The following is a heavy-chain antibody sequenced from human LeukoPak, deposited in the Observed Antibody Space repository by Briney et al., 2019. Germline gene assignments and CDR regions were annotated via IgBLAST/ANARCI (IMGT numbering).Heavy chain of an antibody. CDR3: ARDQEGFDY. Sequence: ASVKVSCKASGYTFTSYDINWVRQAPGQGLEWVGMIYPRDGSTSYAQKFQGRVTVTRDTSTSTVHMELSGLRSEDTAVYYCARDQEGFDYWGQGTLVTVSS. CDR1: GYTFTSYD. CDR2: IYPRDGST. J-gene: IGHJ4*02. V-gene: IGHV1-46*01.